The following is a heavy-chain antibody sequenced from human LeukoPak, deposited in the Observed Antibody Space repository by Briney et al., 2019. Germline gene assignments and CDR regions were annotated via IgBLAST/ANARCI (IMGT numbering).Heavy chain of an antibody. Sequence: SETLSLTCTVSGGSISGYYWSWIRQPPGKGLEWIGYIRYSGTTNYSPSLKSRATISVDTSKNPFSLNLISVTAADTAIYYCARVSSGGYFHTYYFDYWGQGTLVTVSS. CDR3: ARVSSGGYFHTYYFDY. CDR1: GGSISGYY. D-gene: IGHD3-22*01. J-gene: IGHJ4*02. CDR2: IRYSGTT. V-gene: IGHV4-59*01.